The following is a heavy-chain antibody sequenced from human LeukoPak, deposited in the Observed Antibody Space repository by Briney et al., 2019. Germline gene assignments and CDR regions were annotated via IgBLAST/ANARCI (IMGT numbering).Heavy chain of an antibody. CDR1: GYSFPNYW. V-gene: IGHV5-51*01. Sequence: GESLKISCKGSGYSFPNYWIGWVRQMPGKGLEWMGLIYPDDSDTKYSPPFQGQVTISADKSISTAYLQWSSLKASDTAMYFCARHWDYGDYVGYYYGMDVWGQGTTVTVSS. D-gene: IGHD4-17*01. J-gene: IGHJ6*02. CDR2: IYPDDSDT. CDR3: ARHWDYGDYVGYYYGMDV.